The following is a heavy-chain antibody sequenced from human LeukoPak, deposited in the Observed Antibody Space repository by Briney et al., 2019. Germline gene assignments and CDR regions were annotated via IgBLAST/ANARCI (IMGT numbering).Heavy chain of an antibody. CDR2: ISTTGTEKYI. CDR1: GFAFSDFS. D-gene: IGHD5-18*01. Sequence: KTGGSLRLSCAASGFAFSDFSMVWVRQAPGKGLEWVSSISTTGTEKYIYYVDSVKGRFTISRDDAKSSLFPHMNSLRAEDTAVYYCAREGSSNGFYYFDFWGQGTLVTVSS. V-gene: IGHV3-21*01. CDR3: AREGSSNGFYYFDF. J-gene: IGHJ4*02.